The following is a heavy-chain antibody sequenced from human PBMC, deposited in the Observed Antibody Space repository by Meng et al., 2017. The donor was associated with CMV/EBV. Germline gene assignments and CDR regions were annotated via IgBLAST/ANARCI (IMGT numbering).Heavy chain of an antibody. J-gene: IGHJ6*02. CDR3: ARDNDFWSGYYRYYYYYYGMDV. V-gene: IGHV3-21*01. Sequence: GESLKISCAASGFTCSSYSMNWGRPAPGKGLEWVSSISSSSSYIYYADSVKGRFTISRDNAKNSLYLQMNSLRAEDTAVYYCARDNDFWSGYYRYYYYYYGMDVWGQGTTVTVSS. CDR1: GFTCSSYS. CDR2: ISSSSSYI. D-gene: IGHD3-3*01.